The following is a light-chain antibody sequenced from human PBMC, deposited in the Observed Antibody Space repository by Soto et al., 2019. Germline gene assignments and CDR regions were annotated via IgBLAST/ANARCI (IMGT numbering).Light chain of an antibody. Sequence: QSVLTQPPSASGTPGQRVTISCSGISSNIGSNTVNWYQQLPGTAPKLLIYSNNLRPSGVPDRFSGSKSGTSASLAISGLQSEDEADYYCAAWDDSLNGVVFGGGTKVTVL. CDR2: SNN. V-gene: IGLV1-44*01. CDR1: SSNIGSNT. J-gene: IGLJ2*01. CDR3: AAWDDSLNGVV.